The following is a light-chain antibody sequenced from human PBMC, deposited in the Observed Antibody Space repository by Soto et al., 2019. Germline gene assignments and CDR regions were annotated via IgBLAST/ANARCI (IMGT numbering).Light chain of an antibody. V-gene: IGKV1D-12*01. CDR3: QQSYSSPPT. J-gene: IGKJ1*01. CDR1: QGINSW. CDR2: AAS. Sequence: DIQMTQSPSSVSASVGDRVTITCRASQGINSWLAWYQQKPGKAPKLLINAASSLQTGVPSRFSGSGSGTDFTLTITSLQPEDFATYYCQQSYSSPPTFGQGTKVDIK.